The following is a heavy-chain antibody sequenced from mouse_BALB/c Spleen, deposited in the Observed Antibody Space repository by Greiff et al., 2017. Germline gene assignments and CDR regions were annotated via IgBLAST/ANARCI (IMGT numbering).Heavy chain of an antibody. D-gene: IGHD2-10*01. J-gene: IGHJ4*01. CDR2: ISSGSSTI. CDR3: ARSAYYGNHAMDY. CDR1: GFTFSSFG. Sequence: EVHLVESGGGLVQPGGSRKLSCAASGFTFSSFGMHWVRQAPEKGLEWVSYISSGSSTIYYADTVKGRFTISRDNPKTTLFLQMTILRSEDTAMYYCARSAYYGNHAMDYWGQGTSGTVSS. V-gene: IGHV5-17*02.